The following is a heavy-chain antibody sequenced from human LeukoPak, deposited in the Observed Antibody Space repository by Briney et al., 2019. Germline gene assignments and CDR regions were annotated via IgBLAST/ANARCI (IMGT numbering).Heavy chain of an antibody. J-gene: IGHJ3*02. CDR1: GGSISSYY. Sequence: PSETLSPTCTVSGGSISSYYWSWIRQPPGKGLEWIGYIYTSGSTNYNASLKTRVPISVDTSYNQFSLNLSSVTAADTAVYYCARLNYYDSSGYYGAFDIWGQGTMVTVSS. CDR3: ARLNYYDSSGYYGAFDI. V-gene: IGHV4-4*09. D-gene: IGHD3-22*01. CDR2: IYTSGST.